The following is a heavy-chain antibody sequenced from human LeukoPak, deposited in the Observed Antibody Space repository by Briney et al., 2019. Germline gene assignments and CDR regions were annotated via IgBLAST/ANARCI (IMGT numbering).Heavy chain of an antibody. J-gene: IGHJ4*02. Sequence: SGPTLVNPTQTLTLTCTFSGFSLSTSGVGVGWIRQPPGKALEWLALIYWDDDKPYSPSLKRRLTITKDTSKNQVVLTMTNMDPVDTATYYCAHSLYDSSGYYSLYYFDYWGQGTLVTVSS. D-gene: IGHD3-22*01. CDR1: GFSLSTSGVG. V-gene: IGHV2-5*02. CDR3: AHSLYDSSGYYSLYYFDY. CDR2: IYWDDDK.